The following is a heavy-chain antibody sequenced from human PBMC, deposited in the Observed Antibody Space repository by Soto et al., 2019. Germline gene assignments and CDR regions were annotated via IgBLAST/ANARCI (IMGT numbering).Heavy chain of an antibody. Sequence: QVRLQESGPGLLKPSQTLSLTCTVSGASVSSGGYYWSWIRQHPGKGLEWIGYIYYSGSTDYNPSLKSRVTISVDTSKNQFSLKLTSVTAADTAVYYCARDRFYAGGGYYFEYWGRGTLVTVSS. D-gene: IGHD3-22*01. V-gene: IGHV4-31*03. CDR2: IYYSGST. CDR3: ARDRFYAGGGYYFEY. CDR1: GASVSSGGYY. J-gene: IGHJ4*02.